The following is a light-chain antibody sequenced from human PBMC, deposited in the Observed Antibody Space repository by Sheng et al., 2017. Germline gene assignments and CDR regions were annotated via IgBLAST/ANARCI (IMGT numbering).Light chain of an antibody. CDR2: KAS. J-gene: IGKJ1*01. V-gene: IGKV1-5*03. Sequence: DIQMTQSPSTLSASLGDRVTITCRASQRISSWLAWYQQKPGKAPKLLIYKASDLESGVSSRFSGSGSGTEFTLTISSLQPDDFATYYCQQFNSYPWTFGQGTEGGNQT. CDR3: QQFNSYPWT. CDR1: QRISSW.